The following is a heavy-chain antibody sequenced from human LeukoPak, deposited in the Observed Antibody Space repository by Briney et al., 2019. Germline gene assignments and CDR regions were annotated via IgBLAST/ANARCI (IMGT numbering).Heavy chain of an antibody. CDR3: ARGGGGAARDFDY. V-gene: IGHV4-59*01. CDR2: IYYSGST. J-gene: IGHJ4*02. D-gene: IGHD2-21*01. Sequence: SETLSLTCTVSGGSISSYYWSWIRQPPGKGLEWIGYIYYSGSTNYNPSLKSRVTISVDTSKNQFSLKLSSVTAADTAVYYCARGGGGAARDFDYWGQGTLVTVSS. CDR1: GGSISSYY.